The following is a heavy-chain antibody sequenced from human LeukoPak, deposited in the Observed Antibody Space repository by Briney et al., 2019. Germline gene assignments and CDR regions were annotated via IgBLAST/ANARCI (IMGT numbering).Heavy chain of an antibody. CDR1: GDSINSYY. D-gene: IGHD4-11*01. Sequence: PSETLSLTYTVSGDSINSYYWSWIQQPPGKGLEWLGYIYYRGSANYNPSLKSRVTISIDTSKNQFSLKLTSVTAADTAVYYCARLLHDWFDSWGQGTLVTVSS. CDR3: ARLLHDWFDS. J-gene: IGHJ5*01. CDR2: IYYRGSA. V-gene: IGHV4-59*08.